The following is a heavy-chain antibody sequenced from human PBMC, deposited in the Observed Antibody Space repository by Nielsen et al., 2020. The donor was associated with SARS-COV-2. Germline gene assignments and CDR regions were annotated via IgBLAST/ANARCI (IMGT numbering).Heavy chain of an antibody. V-gene: IGHV3-21*01. J-gene: IGHJ6*02. CDR3: ARVEAGSCSSTSCYAGGYYGMDV. CDR2: ISSSSSYI. CDR1: GFTFSSYS. D-gene: IGHD2-2*01. Sequence: GGSLRLSCAASGFTFSSYSMNWVRQAPGKGLEWVSSISSSSSYIYYADSVKGRFTISRDNAKNSLYLQMNSLRAEDTAVYYCARVEAGSCSSTSCYAGGYYGMDVWGQGTTVTVSS.